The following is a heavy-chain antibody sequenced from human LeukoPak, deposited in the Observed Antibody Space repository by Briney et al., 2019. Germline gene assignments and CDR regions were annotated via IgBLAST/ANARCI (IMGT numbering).Heavy chain of an antibody. Sequence: PGGSLRLSCTTSGFTFCDYAMNWVRQAPGKGRGWVSYISSSGSTIYYAASVKGRFTISRDNAKNSLYLKMNSLRAEDTAVYYCAELGITMIGGVWGKGTTVTISS. CDR1: GFTFCDYA. D-gene: IGHD3-10*02. J-gene: IGHJ6*04. CDR3: AELGITMIGGV. CDR2: ISSSGSTI. V-gene: IGHV3-48*03.